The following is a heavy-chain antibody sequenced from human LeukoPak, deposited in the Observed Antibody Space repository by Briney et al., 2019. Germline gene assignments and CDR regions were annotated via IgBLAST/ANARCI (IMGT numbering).Heavy chain of an antibody. V-gene: IGHV4-4*07. CDR3: ARGGGIRGYSYGLRYYYYYMDV. CDR2: ISGSGST. J-gene: IGHJ6*03. D-gene: IGHD5-18*01. CDR1: GDSISYFY. Sequence: KPSETLSLTCSVSGDSISYFYWSWIRQAAGKGLEWIGRISGSGSTDYNASLKSRVTMSVDTSKNQFSLKLSSVTAADTAVYYCARGGGIRGYSYGLRYYYYYMDVWGKGTTVTVSS.